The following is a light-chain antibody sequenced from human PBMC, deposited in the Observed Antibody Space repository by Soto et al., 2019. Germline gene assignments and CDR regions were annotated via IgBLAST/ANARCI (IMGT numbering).Light chain of an antibody. CDR2: WAS. CDR1: QSVLYSSSNKNY. J-gene: IGKJ1*01. V-gene: IGKV4-1*01. Sequence: DVVMTQSPESLAVSLGERATINYRSSQSVLYSSSNKNYLAWYRQKPGQPPELLIYWASTRESGVPDRISGSGSETDFTLTITSLQAEDVAIYYCQQYFNTPWTFGQGTKVEIK. CDR3: QQYFNTPWT.